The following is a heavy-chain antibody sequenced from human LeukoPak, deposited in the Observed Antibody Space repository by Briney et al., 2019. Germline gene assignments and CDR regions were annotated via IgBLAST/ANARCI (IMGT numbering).Heavy chain of an antibody. CDR1: GYTFTTYG. V-gene: IGHV1-8*01. J-gene: IGHJ4*02. D-gene: IGHD5-12*01. CDR3: ARTRAYSGYGNFDY. Sequence: ASVKVSCTASGYTFTTYGMNWVRQATGQGLEWMGWMNPNSGNTGYARKFQGRVTMTRTTSITTAYMELSSLRSEDTAVYYCARTRAYSGYGNFDYWGQGTLVTVSS. CDR2: MNPNSGNT.